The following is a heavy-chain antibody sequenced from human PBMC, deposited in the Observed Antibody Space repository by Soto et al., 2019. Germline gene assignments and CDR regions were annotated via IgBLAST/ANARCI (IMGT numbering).Heavy chain of an antibody. CDR1: AFTFNNYA. CDR3: AKSRYSDSSGDFYDY. D-gene: IGHD3-22*01. J-gene: IGHJ4*02. CDR2: IGGSGRTT. V-gene: IGHV3-23*01. Sequence: EVQLLESGGGLVQPGGSLSLSCAASAFTFNNYAMSWVRQAPGKGLEWVSGIGGSGRTTYYADSVKGRFTISRDNSNNTPFLQMNSLRAEDTAVYYCAKSRYSDSSGDFYDYWGQGTLVTVSS.